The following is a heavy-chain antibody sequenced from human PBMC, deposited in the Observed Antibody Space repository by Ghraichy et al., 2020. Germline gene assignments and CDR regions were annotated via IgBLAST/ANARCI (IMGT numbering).Heavy chain of an antibody. Sequence: GGSLRLSCAASGFTFSSYSMNWVRQAPGKGLEWVSYISSSSSTIYYADSVKGRFTISRDNAKNSLYLQMNSLRDEDTAVYYCARDSYDSSGYPQDYWGQGTLVTVSS. V-gene: IGHV3-48*02. CDR2: ISSSSSTI. CDR1: GFTFSSYS. J-gene: IGHJ4*02. CDR3: ARDSYDSSGYPQDY. D-gene: IGHD3-22*01.